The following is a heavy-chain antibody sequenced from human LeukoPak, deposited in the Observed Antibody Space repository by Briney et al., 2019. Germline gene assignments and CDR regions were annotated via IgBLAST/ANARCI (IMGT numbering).Heavy chain of an antibody. CDR3: ARADSYYDILTGQFDY. CDR2: IYYSGST. Sequence: SETLSLTCTVSGGSISSYYWSWIRQPPGKGLEWIGYIYYSGSTNYNPSLKSRVTISVDTSKNQFSLKLSSVTAADTAVYYCARADSYYDILTGQFDYWGQGTLVTVSS. V-gene: IGHV4-59*01. CDR1: GGSISSYY. J-gene: IGHJ4*02. D-gene: IGHD3-9*01.